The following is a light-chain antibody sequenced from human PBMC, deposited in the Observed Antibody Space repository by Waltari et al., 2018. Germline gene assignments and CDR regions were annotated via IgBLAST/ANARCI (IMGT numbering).Light chain of an antibody. V-gene: IGKV3-15*01. CDR3: QQYNNWPSMYT. J-gene: IGKJ2*01. CDR1: QSVNNN. CDR2: GAS. Sequence: EIVMTQSPATLSVSPGERATLSCRASQSVNNNLAWYQQTPGQAPRLLMYGASIRVTGIPARFSGSGSGTEFTLTISSLQSEDFAVYYCQQYNNWPSMYTFGQGTKLEIK.